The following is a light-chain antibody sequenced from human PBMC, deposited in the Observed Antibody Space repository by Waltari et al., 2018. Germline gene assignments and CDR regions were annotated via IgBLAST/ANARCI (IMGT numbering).Light chain of an antibody. CDR1: ENIDSR. CDR2: GAS. CDR3: QQYMNYFKT. V-gene: IGKV1-5*03. J-gene: IGKJ1*01. Sequence: KMTQSPDTLSASVGDRVTITCRASENIDSRLAWYQQKPGKAPQLLIYGASNLENGVPLRFMGSGSGTEFTLTISSLQPDDYATYHCQQYMNYFKTFGQGTKV.